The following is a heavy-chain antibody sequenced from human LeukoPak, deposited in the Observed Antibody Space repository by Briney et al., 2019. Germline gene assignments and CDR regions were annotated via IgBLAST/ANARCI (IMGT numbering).Heavy chain of an antibody. CDR1: GGSISSSSYY. Sequence: SETLSLTCTVSGGSISSSSYYWGWIRQPPGKGLEWIGSIYYSGSTYYNPSLKSRVTISVDTSKNQFSLKLSSVTAADTAVYYCAGLYSNYAGWGYYYYGMDVWGQGTTVTVSS. CDR3: AGLYSNYAGWGYYYYGMDV. CDR2: IYYSGST. D-gene: IGHD4-4*01. V-gene: IGHV4-39*01. J-gene: IGHJ6*02.